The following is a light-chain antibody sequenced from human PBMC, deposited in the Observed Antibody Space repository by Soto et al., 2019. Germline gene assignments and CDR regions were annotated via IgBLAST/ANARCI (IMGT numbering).Light chain of an antibody. CDR1: QSVGNK. Sequence: ETAVTKSTATRSVYLGVRATLSCRASQSVGNKGAWYQHKPGQTPRLIIYDISTRAAGVPDRFSGSGYGTDLNLTTSRLVPEDFALFYWQLHGSSPITCGHGTRLDIK. CDR3: QLHGSSPIT. CDR2: DIS. J-gene: IGKJ5*01. V-gene: IGKV3-20*01.